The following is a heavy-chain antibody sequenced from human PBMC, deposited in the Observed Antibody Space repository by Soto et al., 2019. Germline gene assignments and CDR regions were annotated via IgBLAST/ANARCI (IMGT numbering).Heavy chain of an antibody. Sequence: GGSLRLSCEASGFTASSNFMSWVRQAPGKGLEWVSILYSGGITYYADSVKGRFTISRDNSKNTLYLQMNSLRAEDTAVYYCASGYKSGWSDYWGQGSLVTVSS. CDR2: LYSGGIT. J-gene: IGHJ4*02. CDR1: GFTASSNF. CDR3: ASGYKSGWSDY. D-gene: IGHD6-13*01. V-gene: IGHV3-53*01.